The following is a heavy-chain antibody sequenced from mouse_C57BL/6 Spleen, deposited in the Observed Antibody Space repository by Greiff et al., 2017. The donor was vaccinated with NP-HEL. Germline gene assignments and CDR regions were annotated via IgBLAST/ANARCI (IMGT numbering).Heavy chain of an antibody. Sequence: VQLQQPGAELVRPGTSVKLSCKASGYTFTSYWMHWVKQRPGQGLEWIGVIDPSDCYTNYNQKFKGKATLTVDTSSNTAYMQLSGLTSEDSAVYYCARYGSSHWGQGTLVTVSA. J-gene: IGHJ3*01. CDR1: GYTFTSYW. CDR3: ARYGSSH. D-gene: IGHD1-1*01. CDR2: IDPSDCYT. V-gene: IGHV1-59*01.